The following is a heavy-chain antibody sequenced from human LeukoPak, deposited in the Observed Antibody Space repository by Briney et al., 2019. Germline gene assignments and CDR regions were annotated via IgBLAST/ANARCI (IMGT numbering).Heavy chain of an antibody. CDR2: ISYDGSNK. J-gene: IGHJ4*02. V-gene: IGHV3-30-3*01. CDR1: AFSLSGYG. CDR3: AREIITVVPAAGFDY. Sequence: GGSLRLSCVASAFSLSGYGMHWVRQAPGKGLEWVAVISYDGSNKYYADSVKGRFTISRDNSKNTLYLQMNSLRAEDTAVYYCAREIITVVPAAGFDYWGQGTLVTVSS. D-gene: IGHD2-2*01.